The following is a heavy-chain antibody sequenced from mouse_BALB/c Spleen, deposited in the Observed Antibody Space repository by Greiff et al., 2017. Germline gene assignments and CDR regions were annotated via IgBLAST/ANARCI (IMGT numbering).Heavy chain of an antibody. Sequence: DVKLVESGGGLVQPGGSLKLSCAASGFTFSSYGMSWVRQTPDKRLELVATINSNGGSTYYPDSVKGRFTISRDNAKNTLYLQMSSLKSEDTAMYYCARESLIYYYGSSSAYWGQGTLVTVSA. CDR1: GFTFSSYG. CDR2: INSNGGST. V-gene: IGHV5-6-3*01. D-gene: IGHD1-1*01. J-gene: IGHJ3*01. CDR3: ARESLIYYYGSSSAY.